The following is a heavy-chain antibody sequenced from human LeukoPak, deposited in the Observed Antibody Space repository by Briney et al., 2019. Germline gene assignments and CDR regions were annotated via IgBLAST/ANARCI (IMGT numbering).Heavy chain of an antibody. V-gene: IGHV1-46*01. CDR2: INPSGGTT. CDR1: GYTFTSYH. D-gene: IGHD6-13*01. CDR3: AREYSSSSHWFDP. J-gene: IGHJ5*02. Sequence: ASVKVSCKASGYTFTSYHMHWVRQAPGQGLEWMGIINPSGGTTNYAQKFRGRVTMTRDMSTSTVYMELSSLRSEATAVYYCAREYSSSSHWFDPWGQGTLVTVSS.